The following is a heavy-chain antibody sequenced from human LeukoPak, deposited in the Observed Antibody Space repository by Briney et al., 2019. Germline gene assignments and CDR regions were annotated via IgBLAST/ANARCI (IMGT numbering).Heavy chain of an antibody. V-gene: IGHV3-48*01. CDR2: ISSSSSII. D-gene: IGHD6-19*01. Sequence: GGSLRLSCAASGLTFSSYSMNWVRQAPGKGLEWVSYISSSSSIIYYADSVKGRFTISRDNAKNSLYLQMNSLRAEDTAVYYCAGEQWQWLYAFDIWGQGTMVTVSS. CDR3: AGEQWQWLYAFDI. CDR1: GLTFSSYS. J-gene: IGHJ3*02.